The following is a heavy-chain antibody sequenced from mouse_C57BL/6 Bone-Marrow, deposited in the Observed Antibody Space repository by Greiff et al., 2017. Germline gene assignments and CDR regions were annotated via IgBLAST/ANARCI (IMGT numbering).Heavy chain of an antibody. CDR1: GFTFSDYG. V-gene: IGHV5-17*01. D-gene: IGHD3-1*01. Sequence: EVKLMESGGGLVKPGGSLKLSCAASGFTFSDYGMHWVRQAPEKGLEWVAYISSGSSTIYYADTVKGRFTISRDNAKNTLFLQMTSLRSEDTAMYYCARGGLLYAMDYWGQGTSVTVSS. J-gene: IGHJ4*01. CDR2: ISSGSSTI. CDR3: ARGGLLYAMDY.